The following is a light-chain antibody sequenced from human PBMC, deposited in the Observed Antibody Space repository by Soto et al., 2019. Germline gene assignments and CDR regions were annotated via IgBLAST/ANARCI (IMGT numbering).Light chain of an antibody. CDR2: QTS. J-gene: IGKJ1*01. CDR1: QYINTR. V-gene: IGKV3-11*01. Sequence: EIVLTQSPATLSSFPGDRVTLSCRASQYINTRLAWYQHRPGQAPRLLIYQTSIRAAGIPARFSASGTGTDFTLTISVVQREDFAVYYCHQRQSWPRTFGQGTKVDI. CDR3: HQRQSWPRT.